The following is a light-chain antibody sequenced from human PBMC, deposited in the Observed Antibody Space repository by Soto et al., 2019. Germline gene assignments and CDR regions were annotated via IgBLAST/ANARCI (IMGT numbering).Light chain of an antibody. V-gene: IGLV1-44*01. J-gene: IGLJ1*01. CDR1: SSNIGSNT. Sequence: QSVLTQPPSASGTPGQRVTISCSGSSSNIGSNTVNWYQQLPGTAPKLLIYSSNQRPSGVPDRFSGSKSGTSASLAISGLQSEDEADYYCAAWDDNLNGLYVFGTGTKSPS. CDR3: AAWDDNLNGLYV. CDR2: SSN.